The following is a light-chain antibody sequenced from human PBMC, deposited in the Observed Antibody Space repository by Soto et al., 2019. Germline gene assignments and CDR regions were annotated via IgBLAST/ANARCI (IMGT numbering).Light chain of an antibody. J-gene: IGKJ2*01. CDR1: QSLLYSNGYNY. CDR2: LGS. V-gene: IGKV2-28*01. CDR3: MQALQTPYT. Sequence: DIVMTQSPLSLPVTPGEPASISCRSSQSLLYSNGYNYLDWYLQKQGQSPQVLIYLGSNRASGVPDRFSGSGSGKDFTLKISRVEAEDVGVYYCMQALQTPYTFGQGTKLEIK.